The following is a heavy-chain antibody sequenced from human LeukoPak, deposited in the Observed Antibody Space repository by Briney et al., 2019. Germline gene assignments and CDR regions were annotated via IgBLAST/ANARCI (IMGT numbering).Heavy chain of an antibody. J-gene: IGHJ4*02. D-gene: IGHD2-15*01. CDR2: ISSSGSTI. V-gene: IGHV3-11*01. Sequence: GGSLRLSCAASGFTFSDYYMSWIRQAPGKGLEWVSYISSSGSTIYYADSVKGRFTISRDNAKNSLYLQMNSLRAEDTAVYYCANGGYCSGGSCFGGGLDYWGQGILVTVSS. CDR1: GFTFSDYY. CDR3: ANGGYCSGGSCFGGGLDY.